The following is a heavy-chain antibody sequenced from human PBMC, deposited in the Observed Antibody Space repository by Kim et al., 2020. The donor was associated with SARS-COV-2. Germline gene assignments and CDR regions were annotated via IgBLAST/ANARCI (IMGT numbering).Heavy chain of an antibody. Sequence: SETLSLTCTVSGGSISSYYWSWIRQPPGKGLEWIGYIYYSGSTNYNPSLKSRVTISVDTSKNQFSLKLSSVTAADTAVYYCARETGSGGNWFDPWGQGTPVTVSS. V-gene: IGHV4-59*01. J-gene: IGHJ5*02. CDR2: IYYSGST. CDR1: GGSISSYY. CDR3: ARETGSGGNWFDP. D-gene: IGHD3-10*01.